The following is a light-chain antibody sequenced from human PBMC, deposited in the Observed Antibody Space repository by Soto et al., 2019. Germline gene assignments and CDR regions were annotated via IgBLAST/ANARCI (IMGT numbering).Light chain of an antibody. CDR3: QQYGSSPPWT. Sequence: LTKSPHTLCLWQEKRATLSCIAIQSVSSSYLAWYQQKPGQAPRLLIYGASSRATGIPDRFSGSGSGTDFSLTISRLEPEDFAVYYCQQYGSSPPWTFGQGTKVDIK. CDR2: GAS. CDR1: QSVSSSY. J-gene: IGKJ1*01. V-gene: IGKV3-20*01.